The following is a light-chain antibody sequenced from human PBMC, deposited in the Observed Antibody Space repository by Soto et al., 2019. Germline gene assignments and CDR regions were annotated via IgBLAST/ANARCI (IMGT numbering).Light chain of an antibody. CDR1: SSDVGSYNL. J-gene: IGLJ1*01. V-gene: IGLV2-23*02. Sequence: QCDLTHPASVSGLPRQRLTISSTRTSSDVGSYNLVSWYQQHPGKAPKLMIYEVSKRPSGVSNRFSGSKSGNTASLTISGLQAEDEADYYCCSYAGSSTYVFGTGTKVTVL. CDR2: EVS. CDR3: CSYAGSSTYV.